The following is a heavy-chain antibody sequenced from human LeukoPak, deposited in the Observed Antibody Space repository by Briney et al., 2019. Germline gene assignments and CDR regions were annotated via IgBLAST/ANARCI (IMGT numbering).Heavy chain of an antibody. CDR2: IKQDGSEK. CDR1: GFTFSSYW. D-gene: IGHD3-22*01. V-gene: IGHV3-7*01. J-gene: IGHJ3*02. Sequence: GGSLRLSCPASGFTFSSYWMSWVRQAPGKGLEWVANIKQDGSEKYYVDSVKGRFTISRDNAKNSLYLQMNSLRAEDTAVYYCARDRSGYYFSSVDAFDIWGQGTMVTVSS. CDR3: ARDRSGYYFSSVDAFDI.